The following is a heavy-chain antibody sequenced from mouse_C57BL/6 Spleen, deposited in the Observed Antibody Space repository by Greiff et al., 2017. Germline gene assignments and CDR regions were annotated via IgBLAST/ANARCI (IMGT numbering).Heavy chain of an antibody. D-gene: IGHD3-3*01. CDR2: IYPGDGDT. J-gene: IGHJ2*01. Sequence: QVQLQQSGAELVKPGASVKISCKASGFEFSSNWMNWVKQRPGKGLEWIGQIYPGDGDTNYNGKFKGKAPLTADKSSSKAYMQLSSLTSEDSAVYFCARSREPSSGDLDYWGQGTTLTVSS. CDR1: GFEFSSNW. CDR3: ARSREPSSGDLDY. V-gene: IGHV1-80*01.